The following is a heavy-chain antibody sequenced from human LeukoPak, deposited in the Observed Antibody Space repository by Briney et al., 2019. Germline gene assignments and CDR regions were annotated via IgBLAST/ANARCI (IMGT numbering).Heavy chain of an antibody. CDR1: GYTFTSYD. D-gene: IGHD2-2*01. V-gene: IGHV1-8*01. CDR3: AREPPYTGHCDITTCDVSRFDL. Sequence: ASVKVSCKASGYTFTSYDINWVRQATGQGLEWMGWMNPNSGNTGYAQKFQGRVTMTRDTSLSTAFMELTGLTSDDTAVYFCAREPPYTGHCDITTCDVSRFDLWGQGTLVTVSS. CDR2: MNPNSGNT. J-gene: IGHJ4*02.